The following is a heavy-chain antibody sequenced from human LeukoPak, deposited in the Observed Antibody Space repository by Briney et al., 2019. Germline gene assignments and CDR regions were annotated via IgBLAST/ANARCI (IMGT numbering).Heavy chain of an antibody. CDR2: IYYSGNT. CDR1: GGSISSGGYY. V-gene: IGHV4-31*03. J-gene: IGHJ5*02. D-gene: IGHD3-3*01. Sequence: SETLSLTCTVSGGSISSGGYYWSWLRQHPGTGLEWIGYIYYSGNTYYNPSLESRVTISVDTSKNQFSLKLTSVTAADTAVYYCARLYYDFWSGNYQSENWLDPWGQGTLVTVSS. CDR3: ARLYYDFWSGNYQSENWLDP.